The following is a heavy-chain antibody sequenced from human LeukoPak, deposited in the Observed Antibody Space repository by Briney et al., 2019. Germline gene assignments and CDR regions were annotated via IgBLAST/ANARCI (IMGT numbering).Heavy chain of an antibody. V-gene: IGHV4-38-2*02. D-gene: IGHD6-13*01. CDR2: IYHSVST. Sequence: PSETLSLTCTVSGYSISSGYCWGWIRQPPGKGLEWIGCIYHSVSTNYNPSLKSRVTISVDTSKNQFSLKLSSVTAADTAVYYCSRQVSQLVFDYWGQGTLVTVSS. J-gene: IGHJ4*02. CDR3: SRQVSQLVFDY. CDR1: GYSISSGYC.